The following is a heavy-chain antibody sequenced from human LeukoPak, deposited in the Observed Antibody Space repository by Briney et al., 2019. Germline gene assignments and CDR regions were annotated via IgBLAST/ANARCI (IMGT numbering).Heavy chain of an antibody. CDR2: IIPIFGTA. D-gene: IGHD4-11*01. CDR3: ARETVTAPNYYYYMDV. CDR1: GGTFSSYA. V-gene: IGHV1-69*13. Sequence: SVKVSCKASGGTFSSYAISWVRQAPGQGLEWMGGIIPIFGTANYAQKFQGRVTITADESTSTAYMELSSLRSEDTAVYYCARETVTAPNYYYYMDVWGEGTTVTVSS. J-gene: IGHJ6*03.